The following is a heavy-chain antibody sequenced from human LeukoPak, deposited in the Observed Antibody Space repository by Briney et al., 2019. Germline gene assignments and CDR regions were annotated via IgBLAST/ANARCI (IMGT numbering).Heavy chain of an antibody. CDR1: GFTFSSYG. CDR2: ISYDGSNK. D-gene: IGHD5-18*01. J-gene: IGHJ6*02. V-gene: IGHV3-30*03. Sequence: GGSLRLSCAASGFTFSSYGMHWVRQAPGKGLEWGAVISYDGSNKYYADSVKGRFTTSRDNSKNTLYQQMNSLRAEDTAVYYCARDAVDTANAVWGQGTTVTVSS. CDR3: ARDAVDTANAV.